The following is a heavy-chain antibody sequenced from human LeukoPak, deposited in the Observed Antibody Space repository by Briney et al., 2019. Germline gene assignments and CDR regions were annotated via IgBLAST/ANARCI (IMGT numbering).Heavy chain of an antibody. CDR2: IKQDGSEK. V-gene: IGHV3-7*01. CDR3: ARDHTMIVPRDAFDI. Sequence: GGSLRLSCAASGFTFSSYWMSWVRQAPGKGLEWVANIKQDGSEKYYVDSVKGRFTISRDNAKNSLYLQMNSLRAEDTAVYYCARDHTMIVPRDAFDIWGQGTMVTVSS. J-gene: IGHJ3*02. D-gene: IGHD3-22*01. CDR1: GFTFSSYW.